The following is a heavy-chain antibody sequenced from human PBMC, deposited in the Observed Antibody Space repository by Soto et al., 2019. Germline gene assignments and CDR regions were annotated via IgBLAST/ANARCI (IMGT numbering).Heavy chain of an antibody. CDR1: GGTFSSYA. J-gene: IGHJ6*02. Sequence: QVQLVQSGAEVKKPGSSVKVSCKASGGTFSSYAISWMRQAPGQGLEWMGGIIPIFGTANYAQKFQGRVTITADESTSTAYMELSSLRSEDTAVYYCARGEKVVVVPAAMPAYYYYGMDVWGQGTTVTVSS. V-gene: IGHV1-69*01. D-gene: IGHD2-2*01. CDR2: IIPIFGTA. CDR3: ARGEKVVVVPAAMPAYYYYGMDV.